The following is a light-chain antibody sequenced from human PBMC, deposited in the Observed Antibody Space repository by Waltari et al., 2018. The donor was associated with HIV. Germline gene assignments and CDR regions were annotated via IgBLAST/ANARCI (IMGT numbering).Light chain of an antibody. V-gene: IGLV1-51*01. J-gene: IGLJ3*02. CDR3: GAWDASLTSGV. Sequence: QSVLTQPPSMSAAPGQRVTITCSGGSSNLGSNYVSWYQQLPGPAPKLLIYDNDKRPSGIPDRCSGSKSGTSATLDITGLQTGDEADYYCGAWDASLTSGVFGGGTKVTVL. CDR2: DND. CDR1: SSNLGSNY.